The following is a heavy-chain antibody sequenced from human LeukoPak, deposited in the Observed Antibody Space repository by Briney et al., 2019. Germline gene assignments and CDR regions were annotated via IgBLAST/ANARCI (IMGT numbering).Heavy chain of an antibody. D-gene: IGHD6-6*01. CDR2: IKQDGSEE. CDR3: ARDPYSSTWSYGMDV. CDR1: GFTFSSYW. V-gene: IGHV3-7*05. J-gene: IGHJ6*02. Sequence: PGGSLRLSCAASGFTFSSYWMSWVRQAPGKGLEWVAIIKQDGSEEVYVDSVKGRFTISRDNAKNSLFLQMNTLRAEDTAVYYCARDPYSSTWSYGMDVWGQGTTVTGSS.